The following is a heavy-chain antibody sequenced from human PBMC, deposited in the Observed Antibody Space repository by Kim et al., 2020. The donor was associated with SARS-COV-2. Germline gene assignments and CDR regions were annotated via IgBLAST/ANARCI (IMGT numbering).Heavy chain of an antibody. V-gene: IGHV3-30*18. CDR2: ISYDGSNK. CDR3: AKDGTTTPYGMDV. Sequence: GGSLRLSCAASGFTFSSYGMHWVRQAPGKGLEWVAVISYDGSNKYYADSVKGRFTISRDNSKNTLYLQMNSLRAEDTAVYYCAKDGTTTPYGMDVWGQGTTVTVSS. D-gene: IGHD1-1*01. CDR1: GFTFSSYG. J-gene: IGHJ6*02.